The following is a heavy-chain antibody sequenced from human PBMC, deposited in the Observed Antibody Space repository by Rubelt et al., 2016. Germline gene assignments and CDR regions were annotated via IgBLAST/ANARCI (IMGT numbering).Heavy chain of an antibody. CDR3: GRDRRYTLAAGPYFDY. J-gene: IGHJ4*02. CDR2: LGGTSGSI. V-gene: IGHV3-9*01. Sequence: EVQLVESGGGLVQLGGSLSLSWPVPGFPFVVYAINGFRQPPGKGLTWASGLGGTSGSIDYVDSVTGRFTISRDNVKNQRYLQMNSLRAEDTAVDYCGRDRRYTLAAGPYFDYWGQGTQVTVSS. D-gene: IGHD6-13*01. CDR1: GFPFVVYA.